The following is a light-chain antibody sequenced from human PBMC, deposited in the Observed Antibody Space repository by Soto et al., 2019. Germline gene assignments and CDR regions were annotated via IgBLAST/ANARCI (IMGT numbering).Light chain of an antibody. J-gene: IGKJ1*01. CDR3: QQYYSTPQT. CDR1: QSVLYSSNNKNY. V-gene: IGKV4-1*01. CDR2: WAS. Sequence: DLVITQSPDSLAFSLGERATINCKSSQSVLYSSNNKNYLAWYQQKPGQPPKLLIYWASTRESGVPDRFSGSGSGTDFTLTISSLQAEDVAVYYCQQYYSTPQTSGQGTKVDI.